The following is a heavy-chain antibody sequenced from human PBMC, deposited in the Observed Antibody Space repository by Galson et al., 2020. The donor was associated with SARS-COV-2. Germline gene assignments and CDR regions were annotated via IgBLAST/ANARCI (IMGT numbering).Heavy chain of an antibody. D-gene: IGHD7-27*01. CDR1: GFTFSSYA. CDR2: ISYDGSNK. Sequence: GESLKISCAASGFTFSSYAMHWVRQAPGKGLEWVAVISYDGSNKYYADSVKGRFTISRDNSKNTLYLQMNSLRAEDTAVYYCAREFPGDYVDYWGQGTLVTVSS. V-gene: IGHV3-30*04. CDR3: AREFPGDYVDY. J-gene: IGHJ4*02.